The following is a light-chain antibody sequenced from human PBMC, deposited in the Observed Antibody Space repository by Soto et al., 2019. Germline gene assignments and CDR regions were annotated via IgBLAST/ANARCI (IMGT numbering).Light chain of an antibody. Sequence: QSALTQPASVSRSPGQSITISCTGSSSYVGPYNLVSWYQHHPGKAPKLMISEVVKRPSGVSNRFSGSKSGNTASLTISGLQAEDEADYYCCSYAGSSMFVFGGGTKLTVL. CDR1: SSYVGPYNL. CDR3: CSYAGSSMFV. V-gene: IGLV2-23*02. J-gene: IGLJ2*01. CDR2: EVV.